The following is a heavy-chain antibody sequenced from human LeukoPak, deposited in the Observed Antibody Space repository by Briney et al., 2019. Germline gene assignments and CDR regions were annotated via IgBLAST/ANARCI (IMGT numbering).Heavy chain of an antibody. J-gene: IGHJ6*03. CDR3: ARVRYYDFWSGYYGSRYYYYMDV. CDR1: GGSISSYH. D-gene: IGHD3-3*01. CDR2: IYSSGSA. V-gene: IGHV4-4*07. Sequence: SETLSLTCTVSGGSISSYHWSWIRQPAGKGLEWLGRIYSSGSANYNPSLKSRVHMSVDISKNEFSLKLTSVTAADTAVYYCARVRYYDFWSGYYGSRYYYYMDVWGKGTTVTVSS.